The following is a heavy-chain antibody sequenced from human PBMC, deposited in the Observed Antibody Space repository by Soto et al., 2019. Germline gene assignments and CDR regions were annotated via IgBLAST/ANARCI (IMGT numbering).Heavy chain of an antibody. Sequence: QAQLVESGGGLVKPGGSLRLSCAASGFSFSDYYMSYIRQAPGKGLEWISYISSSANTIYYADSVKGRFTISRDNAKNSLYLQMNSLRAEDTAVYYCARVGGSGWITDYWGQGTLVTVSS. CDR3: ARVGGSGWITDY. CDR1: GFSFSDYY. J-gene: IGHJ4*02. CDR2: ISSSANTI. D-gene: IGHD6-19*01. V-gene: IGHV3-11*01.